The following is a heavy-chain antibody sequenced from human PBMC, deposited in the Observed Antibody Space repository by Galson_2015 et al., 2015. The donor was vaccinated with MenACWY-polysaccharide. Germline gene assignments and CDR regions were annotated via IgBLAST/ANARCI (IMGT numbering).Heavy chain of an antibody. CDR1: GYTFTGYY. V-gene: IGHV1-2*04. CDR3: ARDIRQGIAAAAGNASDI. Sequence: SVKVSCKASGYTFTGYYMHWVRQAPGQGLEWMGWINPNSGGTNYAQKFQGWVTMTRDTSISTAYMELSRLRSDDTAVYYCARDIRQGIAAAAGNASDIWGQGTMVTVSS. D-gene: IGHD6-13*01. J-gene: IGHJ3*02. CDR2: INPNSGGT.